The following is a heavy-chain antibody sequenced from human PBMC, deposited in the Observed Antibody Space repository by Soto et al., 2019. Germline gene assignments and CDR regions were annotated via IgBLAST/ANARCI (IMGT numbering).Heavy chain of an antibody. D-gene: IGHD4-17*01. CDR1: GFTFSSYG. Sequence: QVQLVESGGGVVQPGRSLRLSCAASGFTFSSYGMHWVRQAPGKGLEWVAVIWYDGSNKYYADSVKGRFTISRDNSKNPLCRQRNGRRAEETAVYSGARDRLYGLGYWGQGTLVTVSS. CDR3: ARDRLYGLGY. CDR2: IWYDGSNK. V-gene: IGHV3-33*01. J-gene: IGHJ4*02.